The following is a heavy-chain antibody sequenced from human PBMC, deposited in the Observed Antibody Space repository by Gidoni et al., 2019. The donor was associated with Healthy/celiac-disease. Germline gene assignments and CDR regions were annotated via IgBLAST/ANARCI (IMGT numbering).Heavy chain of an antibody. V-gene: IGHV4-34*01. Sequence: QVQLQQWGAGLVKPSETLSLTCAVYGGPFSGYYWCWIRQPPGKGLEWIGEINHSGSTNYNPSLKSRVTIAVDTSKNQFSLKLSSVTAADTAVYYCASGGVLAPEAFDIWGQGTMVTVSS. CDR1: GGPFSGYY. CDR3: ASGGVLAPEAFDI. D-gene: IGHD2-8*01. CDR2: INHSGST. J-gene: IGHJ3*02.